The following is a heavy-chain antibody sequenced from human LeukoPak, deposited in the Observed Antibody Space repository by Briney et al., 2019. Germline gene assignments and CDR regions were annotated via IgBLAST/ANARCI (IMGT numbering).Heavy chain of an antibody. Sequence: SETLSLTCTVSGYSISGGYYWGWIRQPPGKGLEWIGSIYYSGSTYYNPSLKSRVTISVDTSKNQLSLRLTSVTAADTAEYYCARHVAPRVVDFDYWGQGTLVTVSS. CDR2: IYYSGST. V-gene: IGHV4-38-2*02. CDR3: ARHVAPRVVDFDY. CDR1: GYSISGGYY. J-gene: IGHJ4*02. D-gene: IGHD2-15*01.